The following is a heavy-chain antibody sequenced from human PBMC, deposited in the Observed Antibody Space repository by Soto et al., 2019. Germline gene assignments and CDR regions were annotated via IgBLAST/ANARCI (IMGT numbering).Heavy chain of an antibody. Sequence: QVPLQQWGAGLLKPSETLSLTCAVYGGSFSGYYWSWIRQPPGKGLEWIGEINHSGSTNYNPSLKSRVTISVDTSKNQFSLKLSSVTAADTAVYYCAREGCTNGVCGAFAAYWGQGTLVTVSS. CDR1: GGSFSGYY. J-gene: IGHJ4*02. V-gene: IGHV4-34*01. D-gene: IGHD2-8*01. CDR2: INHSGST. CDR3: AREGCTNGVCGAFAAY.